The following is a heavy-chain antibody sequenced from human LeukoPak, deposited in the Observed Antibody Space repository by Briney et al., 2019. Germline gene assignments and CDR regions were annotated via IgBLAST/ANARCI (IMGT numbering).Heavy chain of an antibody. Sequence: SETLSLTCAVYGGSFSGYYWSWIRQPPGKGLEWIGEINHSGSTNYNPSLKSRVTISVDTSKNQFSLKLSSVTAADTAVYYCARRQLWSGYYTTRAFDIWGQGTMVTVSS. D-gene: IGHD3-3*01. J-gene: IGHJ3*02. CDR2: INHSGST. CDR3: ARRQLWSGYYTTRAFDI. V-gene: IGHV4-34*01. CDR1: GGSFSGYY.